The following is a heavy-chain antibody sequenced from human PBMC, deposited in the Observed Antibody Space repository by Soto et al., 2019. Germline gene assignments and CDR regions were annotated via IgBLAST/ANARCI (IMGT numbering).Heavy chain of an antibody. D-gene: IGHD3-16*01. Sequence: ASVKVSCKASGYTFNRHGIGWVRQAPGQGLEWMGWISCYNGDTEYAQKLQGRVTMTRDTSTSTVYMELRSLRSDDTAVYYCAIGWFDDDDVPNYFWGQGSLVIGSA. CDR2: ISCYNGDT. CDR3: AIGWFDDDDVPNYF. V-gene: IGHV1-18*01. J-gene: IGHJ4*02. CDR1: GYTFNRHG.